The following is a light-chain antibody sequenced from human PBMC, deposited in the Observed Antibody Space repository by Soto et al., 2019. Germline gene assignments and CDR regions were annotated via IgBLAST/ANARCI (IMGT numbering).Light chain of an antibody. V-gene: IGLV2-14*01. CDR2: EVS. CDR3: IAYTNTGARV. J-gene: IGLJ1*01. Sequence: QSVPTQPASVSGSPGQSITISCTGTSSDIGANRFVSWYQQYPGRAPKLIIYEVSNRPSEVSVRFSGSKSGNTASLTVSGLRAEDEADYYCIAYTNTGARVFGTGTKLTVL. CDR1: SSDIGANRF.